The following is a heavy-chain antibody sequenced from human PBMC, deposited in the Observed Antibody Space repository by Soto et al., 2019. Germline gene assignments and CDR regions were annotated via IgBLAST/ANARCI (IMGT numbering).Heavy chain of an antibody. J-gene: IGHJ5*02. CDR1: GGSISSGGYY. CDR2: IYYSGST. V-gene: IGHV4-31*03. D-gene: IGHD2-2*01. CDR3: ARGGCSSTSCYSFWFAP. Sequence: PSETLSLSCTVSGGSISSGGYYWSWIRQHPGKGLEWIGYIYYSGSTYYNPSLKSRVTISVDTSKNQFSLKLSSVTAADTAVYYCARGGCSSTSCYSFWFAPWGQGTLVTVSS.